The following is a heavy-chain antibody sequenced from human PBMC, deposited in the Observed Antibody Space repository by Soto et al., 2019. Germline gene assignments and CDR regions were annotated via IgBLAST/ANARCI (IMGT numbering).Heavy chain of an antibody. D-gene: IGHD6-13*01. V-gene: IGHV1-18*01. CDR3: ARAQPHKRHIGYSSSWYYEPPYYYYYGMDV. Sequence: GASVKVSCKASGYTFTSYGISWVRQAPGQRLEWMGWINAGNGNTKYSQKFQGWVTMTRDTSISTAYMELSRLRSDDTAVYYCARAQPHKRHIGYSSSWYYEPPYYYYYGMDVWGQGTTVTVSS. CDR1: GYTFTSYG. J-gene: IGHJ6*02. CDR2: INAGNGNT.